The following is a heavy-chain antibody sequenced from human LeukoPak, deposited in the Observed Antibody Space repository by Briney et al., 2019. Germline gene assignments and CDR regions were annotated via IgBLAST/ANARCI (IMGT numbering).Heavy chain of an antibody. V-gene: IGHV4-30-2*01. CDR3: ARSLWFGELLLPNWFDP. D-gene: IGHD3-10*01. J-gene: IGHJ5*02. CDR2: IYHSGST. Sequence: SQTLSLTCAVSGGSISSGGYSWSWIRQPPGKGLEWIGYIYHSGSTYYNPSLKSRVTISVDRSKNQFSLKLSSVTAADTAVYYCARSLWFGELLLPNWFDPWGQGTLVTVSS. CDR1: GGSISSGGYS.